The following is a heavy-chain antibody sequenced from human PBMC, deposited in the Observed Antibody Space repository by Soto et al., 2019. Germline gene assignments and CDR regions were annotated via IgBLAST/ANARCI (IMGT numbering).Heavy chain of an antibody. Sequence: EVQLVESGGGLVQPGRSLRLSCAASGFNFDDYAMHWVRQAPGKGLEWVSGISWNSGSIGYADSVKGRFTISRDNAKSSLYLQMSSLRAEDTALYYCAKGLYSRSWCWPAQHWGQGTLVTVSS. CDR1: GFNFDDYA. CDR2: ISWNSGSI. J-gene: IGHJ1*01. V-gene: IGHV3-9*01. CDR3: AKGLYSRSWCWPAQH. D-gene: IGHD6-13*01.